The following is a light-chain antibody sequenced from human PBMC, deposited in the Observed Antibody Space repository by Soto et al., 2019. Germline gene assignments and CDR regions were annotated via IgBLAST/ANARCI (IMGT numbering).Light chain of an antibody. CDR3: QQYNDYPWT. CDR1: QSITGW. V-gene: IGKV1-5*01. CDR2: TAS. Sequence: DIQMTQSPSTLSASVGDRVTITCRASQSITGWLAWYQANPGRAPKILIYTASSLQSGVPSRFSGSGSGTEFTLTISSMQPDDFATYYCQQYNDYPWTFGQGTKVDIK. J-gene: IGKJ1*01.